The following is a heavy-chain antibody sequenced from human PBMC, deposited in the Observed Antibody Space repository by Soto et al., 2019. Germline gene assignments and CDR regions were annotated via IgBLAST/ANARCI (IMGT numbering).Heavy chain of an antibody. CDR2: INPNSGGT. Sequence: QVQLVQSGAEVQKPGASVKVSCKASGYTFTGYYMHWVRQAPGQGLEWMGWINPNSGGTNYAQKFQGWVTMTRDTSISTAYMELSRLRSDDTAVYYCAREGGRHYYGSGRGYYMDVWGKGTTVTVSS. CDR1: GYTFTGYY. J-gene: IGHJ6*03. D-gene: IGHD3-10*01. V-gene: IGHV1-2*04. CDR3: AREGGRHYYGSGRGYYMDV.